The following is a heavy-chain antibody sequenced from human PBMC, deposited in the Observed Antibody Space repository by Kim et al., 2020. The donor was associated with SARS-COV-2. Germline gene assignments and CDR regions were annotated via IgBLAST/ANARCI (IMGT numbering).Heavy chain of an antibody. Sequence: NYNPPLKSRVTISVDTSKNQFSLKLSSVTAADTAVYYCARNSGSYYGLDYWGQGTLVTVSS. D-gene: IGHD1-26*01. V-gene: IGHV4-59*01. J-gene: IGHJ4*02. CDR3: ARNSGSYYGLDY.